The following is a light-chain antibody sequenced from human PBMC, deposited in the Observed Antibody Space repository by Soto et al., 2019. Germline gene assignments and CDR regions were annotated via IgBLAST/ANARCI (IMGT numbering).Light chain of an antibody. V-gene: IGKV1-5*03. CDR2: KAS. CDR1: QSISSW. CDR3: QQYRT. J-gene: IGKJ1*01. Sequence: DIQMTQSPSTLSASVGDRVTITCRASQSISSWLAWYQQKPGKAPKLLIYKASSLESGAPSRFSGSGSGTEFTLTISSLQPDDFATYYCQQYRTFGQGTKV.